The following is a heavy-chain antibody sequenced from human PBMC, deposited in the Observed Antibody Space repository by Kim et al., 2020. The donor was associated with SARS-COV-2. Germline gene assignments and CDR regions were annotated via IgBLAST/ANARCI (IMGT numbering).Heavy chain of an antibody. J-gene: IGHJ2*01. D-gene: IGHD3-22*01. CDR3: ASAGDSSGYFWYFDL. Sequence: DSVKGRFTISRDNSKNTLYLQMNSLRAEDTSVYYCASAGDSSGYFWYFDLWGRGTLVTVSS. V-gene: IGHV3-30*07.